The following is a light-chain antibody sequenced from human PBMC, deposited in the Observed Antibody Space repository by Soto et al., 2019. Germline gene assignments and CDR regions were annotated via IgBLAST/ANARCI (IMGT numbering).Light chain of an antibody. Sequence: EMVMTQSPATLSVSPGERATLSCRASQSVSTNLVWYQQKPGQAPRLLIYGASTRATGIPARFSGSGSGTEFTLTISSLQSEDFAVYYCQRCDRGWTLGPGTKVEIK. V-gene: IGKV3-15*01. J-gene: IGKJ1*01. CDR2: GAS. CDR3: QRCDRGWT. CDR1: QSVSTN.